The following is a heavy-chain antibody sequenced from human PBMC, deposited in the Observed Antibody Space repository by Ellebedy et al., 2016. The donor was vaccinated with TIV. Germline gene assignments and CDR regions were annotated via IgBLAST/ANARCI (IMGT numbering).Heavy chain of an antibody. Sequence: GESLKISXAASGFTVSSNYMSWVRQAPGKGLEWVSVIYSGGSTYYADSVKGRFTISRDNSKNTLYLQMNSLRAEDTAVYYCARDRGGAFDYWGQGTLVTVSS. J-gene: IGHJ4*02. CDR2: IYSGGST. CDR1: GFTVSSNY. CDR3: ARDRGGAFDY. D-gene: IGHD3-16*01. V-gene: IGHV3-66*01.